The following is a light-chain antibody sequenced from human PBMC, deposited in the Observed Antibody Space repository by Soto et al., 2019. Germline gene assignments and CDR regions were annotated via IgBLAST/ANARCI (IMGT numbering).Light chain of an antibody. CDR3: AAWDDSLNGRV. CDR2: NNN. J-gene: IGLJ3*02. V-gene: IGLV1-44*01. CDR1: SYNIGSNT. Sequence: QSVLTQSPSAFGTPGQRVTISCSGGSYNIGSNTVNWYRQLPGTAPKLLIYNNNQRPSGVPDRFSGSKSGTSASLAISGLQSEDEADYYCAAWDDSLNGRVFGGGTKLTVL.